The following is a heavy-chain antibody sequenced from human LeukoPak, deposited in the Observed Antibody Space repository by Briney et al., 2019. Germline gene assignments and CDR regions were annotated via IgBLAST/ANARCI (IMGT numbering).Heavy chain of an antibody. V-gene: IGHV4-4*02. CDR3: ARGYTAMAAGWFDP. J-gene: IGHJ5*02. D-gene: IGHD5-18*01. Sequence: LSGTLSLICDVSGGSLSSSNWWSWVCQLPGKGLAWIGDIYHNGSTNYNPSLKSRVTISVDNSKNQFSLKLSSVTAADTAVYYCARGYTAMAAGWFDPWGQGTLVTVSS. CDR1: GGSLSSSNW. CDR2: IYHNGST.